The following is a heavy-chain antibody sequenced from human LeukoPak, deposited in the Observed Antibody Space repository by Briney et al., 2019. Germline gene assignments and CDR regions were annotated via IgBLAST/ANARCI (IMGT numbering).Heavy chain of an antibody. CDR2: INWNGGST. V-gene: IGHV3-20*04. J-gene: IGHJ4*02. CDR1: GFTFDDYG. D-gene: IGHD6-19*01. Sequence: GGSLRLSCAASGFTFDDYGMSWVRQAPGKGLEWVSGINWNGGSTGYADSVKGRFTISRDNAKNSLYLQMNSLRAEDTAVYYCARDLKRGYSSGRYSWGTGSSNDYWGQGTLVTVSS. CDR3: ARDLKRGYSSGRYSWGTGSSNDY.